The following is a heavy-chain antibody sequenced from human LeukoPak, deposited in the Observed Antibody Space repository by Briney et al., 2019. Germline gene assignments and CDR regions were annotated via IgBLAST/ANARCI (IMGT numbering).Heavy chain of an antibody. CDR1: GFTFGSFG. D-gene: IGHD1-26*01. CDR2: IWYDGNKK. Sequence: GGSLRLSCAASGFTFGSFGMHWVRQAPGKGLEWVTFIWYDGNKKYYADSVKGRFTISRDNSKNTLYLQMNSLRAEDTAVYYCAKGHSGNYYSYYMDVSTKGTTVTVSS. J-gene: IGHJ6*03. CDR3: AKGHSGNYYSYYMDV. V-gene: IGHV3-30*02.